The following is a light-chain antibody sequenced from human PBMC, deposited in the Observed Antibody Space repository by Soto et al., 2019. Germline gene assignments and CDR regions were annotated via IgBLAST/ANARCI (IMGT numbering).Light chain of an antibody. Sequence: QSVLTQPPSASGTPGQRVTISCSGSSYNIGSNTVNWYQQLPGTAPKLLIYNNNQRPSGVPDRFSGSRAGTSASLAISGLQSDDEAAYYCAAWNDSLNGLVFGTGTKVTVL. CDR3: AAWNDSLNGLV. CDR2: NNN. CDR1: SYNIGSNT. V-gene: IGLV1-44*01. J-gene: IGLJ1*01.